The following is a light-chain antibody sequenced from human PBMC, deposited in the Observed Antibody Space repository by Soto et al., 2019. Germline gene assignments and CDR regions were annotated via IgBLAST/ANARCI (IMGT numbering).Light chain of an antibody. Sequence: EIILTQSPDTLSLSPGERATLSCRASQTVSSNYLAWCQQRPGQAPRLLIYGASTRAAGIPDRFSGSGSGTDFTLTISRLEPEDFATYYCLQHNSYPRTFGQGTKVDI. V-gene: IGKV3-20*01. CDR2: GAS. CDR3: LQHNSYPRT. J-gene: IGKJ1*01. CDR1: QTVSSNY.